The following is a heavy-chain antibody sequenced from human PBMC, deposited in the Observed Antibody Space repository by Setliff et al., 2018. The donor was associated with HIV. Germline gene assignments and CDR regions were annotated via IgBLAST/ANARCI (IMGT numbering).Heavy chain of an antibody. D-gene: IGHD2-15*01. CDR3: ARDLVVVAPYYCFDP. CDR2: INPNNGVT. J-gene: IGHJ5*02. CDR1: GYTFTGYY. V-gene: IGHV1-2*02. Sequence: AASVKVSCKASGYTFTGYYMHWVRQAPGQGLEWLGWINPNNGVTNYAQNFQGRVTMTRDTSISKAYMELSSLTSDDTAVYYCARDLVVVAPYYCFDPWGQGTLVTVSS.